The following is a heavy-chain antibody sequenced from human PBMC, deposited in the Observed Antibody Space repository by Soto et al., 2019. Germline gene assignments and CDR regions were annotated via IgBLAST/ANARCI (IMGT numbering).Heavy chain of an antibody. CDR3: ARGNFDY. CDR2: IGTAGDT. Sequence: GVSLRLACAASGFTFSSYDMHWVRQATGKGLEWVPAIGTAGDTYYPGSVKGRFTISRENAKNSLYLQMNSLRAGDTAVYYCARGNFDYWGQGTLVTVSS. J-gene: IGHJ4*02. V-gene: IGHV3-13*01. CDR1: GFTFSSYD.